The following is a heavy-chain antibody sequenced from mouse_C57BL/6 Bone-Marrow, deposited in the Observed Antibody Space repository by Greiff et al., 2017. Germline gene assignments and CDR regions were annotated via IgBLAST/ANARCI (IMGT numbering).Heavy chain of an antibody. CDR1: GYTFTNYW. CDR3: ERSGTTVGPYYYAMEY. Sequence: VQLQQSGAELVRPGTSVKMSCKASGYTFTNYWIGWAKQRPGHGLEWIGDIYPGGGYTTYNEKFKGKATLTADKSSSTAYMQFSSLTSEDSAIYYGERSGTTVGPYYYAMEYWGQGTSVTVSS. D-gene: IGHD1-1*01. V-gene: IGHV1-63*01. CDR2: IYPGGGYT. J-gene: IGHJ4*01.